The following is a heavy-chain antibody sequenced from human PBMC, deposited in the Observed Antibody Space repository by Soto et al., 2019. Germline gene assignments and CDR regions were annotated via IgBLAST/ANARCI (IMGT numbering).Heavy chain of an antibody. CDR2: IYHSVST. D-gene: IGHD2-21*01. J-gene: IGHJ3*02. CDR3: EREQRGGDFDI. Sequence: SETLSLTCSFCVCSIISSNCCICVRQPPGKGLECIGEIYHSVSTNYNTSLKSRVNISVDKSKNQFSLKLSSVTAEDTAVYYCEREQRGGDFDIWGQGTMVNVSS. CDR1: VCSIISSNC. V-gene: IGHV4-4*02.